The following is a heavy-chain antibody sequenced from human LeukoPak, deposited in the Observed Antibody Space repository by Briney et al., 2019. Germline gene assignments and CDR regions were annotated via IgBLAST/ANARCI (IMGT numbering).Heavy chain of an antibody. Sequence: PGGSLRLSCAASGFTFSSYGMSWVRQAPGKGLEWVSAISGSGGSTYYADSVKGRFTISRDNSKNTLYLQMNSLRAEDTAVYYCAKDHSDCGGDCSSDYWGQGTLVTVSS. V-gene: IGHV3-23*01. CDR1: GFTFSSYG. D-gene: IGHD2-21*02. CDR2: ISGSGGST. J-gene: IGHJ4*02. CDR3: AKDHSDCGGDCSSDY.